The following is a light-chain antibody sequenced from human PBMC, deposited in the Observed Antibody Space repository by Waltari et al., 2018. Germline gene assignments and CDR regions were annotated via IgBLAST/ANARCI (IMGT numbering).Light chain of an antibody. J-gene: IGLJ2*01. CDR3: HSRDGSGVGGS. V-gene: IGLV3-19*01. CDR2: DKN. CDR1: SLRSYY. Sequence: SSELTQDPAVSVAMGQTVRITCQGDSLRSYYASWYQQRPGQAPILVMYDKNHRPSGVPDRFSGSSSDDAASLTITGAQAEDEGSYYCHSRDGSGVGGSFGGGTKLTVL.